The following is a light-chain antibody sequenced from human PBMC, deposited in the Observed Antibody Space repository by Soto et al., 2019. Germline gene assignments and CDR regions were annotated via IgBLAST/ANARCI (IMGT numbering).Light chain of an antibody. Sequence: QSVLTQSPSASGTPGQRVTISCSGSSSNIGSNPVHWYQQLPGSAPKLLIHNNHQRPAGVPDRFSASKSGTSASLAIGGLQSEDEAAYYCASWDDSLSGVLFGGGTKLTVL. CDR2: NNH. CDR1: SSNIGSNP. CDR3: ASWDDSLSGVL. V-gene: IGLV1-44*01. J-gene: IGLJ2*01.